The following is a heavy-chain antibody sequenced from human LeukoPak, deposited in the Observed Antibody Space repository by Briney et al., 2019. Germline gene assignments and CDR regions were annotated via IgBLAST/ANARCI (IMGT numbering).Heavy chain of an antibody. CDR2: IYSSGSA. J-gene: IGHJ5*02. Sequence: SSETLSLTCTVSGASINNNFWTWIRQPPGKGLEWIGCIYSSGSANYNPSLKSRVTISGDTSKNQISLKLTSVTAADTAVYFCARHRDYYDTWGQGTLVTVSS. D-gene: IGHD3-22*01. CDR3: ARHRDYYDT. CDR1: GASINNNF. V-gene: IGHV4-59*08.